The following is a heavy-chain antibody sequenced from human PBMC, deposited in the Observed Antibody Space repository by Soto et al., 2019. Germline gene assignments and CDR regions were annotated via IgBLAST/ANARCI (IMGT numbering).Heavy chain of an antibody. J-gene: IGHJ4*02. CDR2: INWNGGST. D-gene: IGHD3-10*01. V-gene: IGHV3-20*01. CDR3: ARATNYGSGSYFVY. Sequence: EVQLVASGGGVVRPGGSLRLSCAASGFTFDDYGMSWVRQAPGKGLEWVSGINWNGGSTGYADSVKGRFTISRDNAKNSLYLQMNSLRAEDTAVYHCARATNYGSGSYFVYWGQGTLVTVSS. CDR1: GFTFDDYG.